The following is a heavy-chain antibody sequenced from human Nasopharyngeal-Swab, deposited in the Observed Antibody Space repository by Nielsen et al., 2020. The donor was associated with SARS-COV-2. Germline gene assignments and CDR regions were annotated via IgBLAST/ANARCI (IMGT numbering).Heavy chain of an antibody. V-gene: IGHV3-9*01. CDR3: AKGQSSGWYATNDAFDI. CDR1: GFTFDDYA. D-gene: IGHD6-19*01. CDR2: ISWNSGSI. Sequence: SLKISCAASGFTFDDYAMHWVRQAPGKGLEWVSGISWNSGSIGYADSVKGRFTISRGNAKYSLYLQMNSLRAEDTALYYCAKGQSSGWYATNDAFDIWGQGTMVTVSS. J-gene: IGHJ3*02.